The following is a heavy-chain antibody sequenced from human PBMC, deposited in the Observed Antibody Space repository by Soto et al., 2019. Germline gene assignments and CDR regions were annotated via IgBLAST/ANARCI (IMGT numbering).Heavy chain of an antibody. Sequence: GGSLRLSCAASGFTFSSYGMHWVRQAPGKGLEWVAVIWYDGSNKYYADSVKGRFTISRDNSKNTLYLQMNSLRAEDTAVYYCARDLCTAMVTGQGYWGQGTLVTVSS. V-gene: IGHV3-33*01. J-gene: IGHJ4*02. CDR1: GFTFSSYG. CDR3: ARDLCTAMVTGQGY. D-gene: IGHD5-18*01. CDR2: IWYDGSNK.